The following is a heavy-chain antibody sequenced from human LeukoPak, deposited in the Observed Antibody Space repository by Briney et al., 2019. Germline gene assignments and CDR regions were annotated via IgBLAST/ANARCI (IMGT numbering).Heavy chain of an antibody. J-gene: IGHJ6*03. Sequence: GGSLRLSCAASGFTFSSYAMSWVRQAPGKGLEWVSAISGSGGSTYYADSVKGRFTISRDNSKNTLYLQMNSLRAEDTAVYYCAKVNDFWSGYPENNYMDVWGKGTTVTVSS. D-gene: IGHD3-3*01. CDR2: ISGSGGST. V-gene: IGHV3-23*01. CDR1: GFTFSSYA. CDR3: AKVNDFWSGYPENNYMDV.